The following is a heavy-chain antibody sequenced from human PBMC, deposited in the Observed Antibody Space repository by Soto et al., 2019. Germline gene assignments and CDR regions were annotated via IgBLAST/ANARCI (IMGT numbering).Heavy chain of an antibody. Sequence: AFVQFPWTVSGSTCPRHYTDWVRQADGKGLEWMGWINPNSGGTNYAQKFQGRVTMTRDTSISTAYMELSRLRSDDTAVYYCARDPINYDILTGYYGYWGQGNLVTVSA. CDR3: ARDPINYDILTGYYGY. CDR1: GSTCPRHY. CDR2: INPNSGGT. D-gene: IGHD3-9*01. J-gene: IGHJ4*02. V-gene: IGHV1-2*02.